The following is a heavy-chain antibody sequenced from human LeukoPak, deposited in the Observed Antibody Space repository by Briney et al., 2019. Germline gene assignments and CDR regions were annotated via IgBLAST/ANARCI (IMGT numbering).Heavy chain of an antibody. D-gene: IGHD2/OR15-2a*01. CDR1: GFTFSSSD. CDR2: ISYDATNK. Sequence: PGESLRLSCAASGFTFSSSDMHWVRQAPGKGLEWVAVISYDATNKYYADSVKGRFTLSRDNSKNTLYLQTNTLRDEDAAVYYCARASSNYFYYFEYWGQGTLVTVSS. J-gene: IGHJ4*02. CDR3: ARASSNYFYYFEY. V-gene: IGHV3-30*03.